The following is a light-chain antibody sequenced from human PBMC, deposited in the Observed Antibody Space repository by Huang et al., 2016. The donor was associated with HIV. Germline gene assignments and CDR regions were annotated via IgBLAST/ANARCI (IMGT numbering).Light chain of an antibody. J-gene: IGKJ1*01. CDR1: QSVLHRSNNKNY. Sequence: DIVMTQSPDSLAVSLGERATIKCKSSQSVLHRSNNKNYLAWYQQKAGQPPKLLIYWASTRESGVPDRFSGSGSGTGFTLTISSLQAEDVAIYYCQQYYSIPQTFGQGTKVEIK. V-gene: IGKV4-1*01. CDR2: WAS. CDR3: QQYYSIPQT.